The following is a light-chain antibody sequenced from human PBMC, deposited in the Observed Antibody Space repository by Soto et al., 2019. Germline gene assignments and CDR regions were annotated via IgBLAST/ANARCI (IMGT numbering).Light chain of an antibody. J-gene: IGLJ1*01. V-gene: IGLV1-40*01. CDR3: QSYDSSLSGYV. Sequence: VLTQSPATLSLSPGERATISCTGSSSNIGAGYDVHWYQQLPGTAPKLLIYGNSNRPSGVPDRFSGSKSGTSASLAITGLQAEDEADYYCQSYDSSLSGYVFGTGTKVTVL. CDR2: GNS. CDR1: SSNIGAGYD.